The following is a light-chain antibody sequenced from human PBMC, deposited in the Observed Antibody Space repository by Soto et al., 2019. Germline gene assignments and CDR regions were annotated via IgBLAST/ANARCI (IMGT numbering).Light chain of an antibody. Sequence: QSVLTQPPSVSGAPGQRVTISCTGSSSNIGAGYDVHWYQQLPGTAPKLMIYDVSKRPSGVPDRFSGSKSGNTASLTISGLQAEDEADYYCCSYAGSYTSWVFGGGTKLTVL. CDR3: CSYAGSYTSWV. V-gene: IGLV1-40*01. CDR2: DVS. J-gene: IGLJ3*02. CDR1: SSNIGAGYD.